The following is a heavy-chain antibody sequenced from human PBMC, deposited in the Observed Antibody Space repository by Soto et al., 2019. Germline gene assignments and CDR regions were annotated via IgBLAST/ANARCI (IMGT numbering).Heavy chain of an antibody. V-gene: IGHV4-39*01. CDR2: IYSSGST. J-gene: IGHJ2*01. CDR3: ASFFFQAEDGIRDNVPVSAFLLNRSSDL. Sequence: PPGKGLEWIGSIYSSGSTYYNPSLKSRVTISVDTSKNQFSLKLSSVTAADTAVYYCASFFFQAEDGIRDNVPVSAFLLNRSSDL. D-gene: IGHD3-16*01.